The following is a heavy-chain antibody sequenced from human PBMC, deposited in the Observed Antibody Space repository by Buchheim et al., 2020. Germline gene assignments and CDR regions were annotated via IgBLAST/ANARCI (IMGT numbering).Heavy chain of an antibody. V-gene: IGHV3-30*03. D-gene: IGHD3-16*01. CDR2: ISYDGSNK. J-gene: IGHJ3*02. Sequence: QVQLVESGGGVVQPGRSLRLSCAASGFTFSSYGMHWVRQAPGKGLEWVAVISYDGSNKYYADSVKGRFTISRDNSKNTLYLQMNSLRAEDTAVYYCRGGGDAFDIWGQGT. CDR1: GFTFSSYG. CDR3: RGGGDAFDI.